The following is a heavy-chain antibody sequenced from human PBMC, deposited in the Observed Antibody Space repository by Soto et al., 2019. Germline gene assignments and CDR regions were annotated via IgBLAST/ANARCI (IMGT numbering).Heavy chain of an antibody. D-gene: IGHD3-10*01. CDR2: INHSGST. Sequence: ESLSLTCAVYGGPFSGYYWSWTRQPPGKGLEWIGEINHSGSTNYNPSLKSRVTISVDTSKNQFSLKLSSVTAADTAVYWGSRTDDYYYGMDVWGQGTTVTVSS. J-gene: IGHJ6*02. CDR1: GGPFSGYY. V-gene: IGHV4-34*01. CDR3: SRTDDYYYGMDV.